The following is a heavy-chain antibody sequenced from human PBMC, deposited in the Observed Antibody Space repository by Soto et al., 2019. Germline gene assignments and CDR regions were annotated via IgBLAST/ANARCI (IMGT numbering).Heavy chain of an antibody. CDR3: ARGLRLEGMDV. J-gene: IGHJ6*02. CDR2: INPNSGDT. V-gene: IGHV1-2*02. Sequence: ASVKVSCKASGYTFTGYYMHWVRQAPGQGLEWMGWINPNSGDTNYAQKFQGRVTMTRDTSISTAYMELSRLRSDDTAVYYCARGLRLEGMDVWGQGTTVTVSS. CDR1: GYTFTGYY. D-gene: IGHD5-12*01.